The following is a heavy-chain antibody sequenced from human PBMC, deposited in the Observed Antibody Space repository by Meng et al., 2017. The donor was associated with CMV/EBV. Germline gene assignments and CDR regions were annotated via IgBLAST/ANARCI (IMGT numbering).Heavy chain of an antibody. J-gene: IGHJ4*02. D-gene: IGHD3-10*01. V-gene: IGHV5-51*01. CDR3: TSLVGLINY. Sequence: KVSCKGSGFTLSNHWLGWVRQMPGRGLECMGIIYPGDSETKYSPSFQGQVTMSADTSINTAYLQWSSLKASDTAMYCCTSLVGLINYWGQGTLVTVSS. CDR2: IYPGDSET. CDR1: GFTLSNHW.